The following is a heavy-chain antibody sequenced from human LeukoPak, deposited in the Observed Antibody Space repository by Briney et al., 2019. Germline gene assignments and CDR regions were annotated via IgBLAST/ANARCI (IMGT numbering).Heavy chain of an antibody. Sequence: ASVKVSCKASGYTFTSYDINWARQAPGQGLEWMGWIHPSTGNPTYAQGFTGRFVFSLDTSVSTTYLQISSLKAEDTAVYYCARAFQSLGGLSLPDYWGQGTLVTVSS. D-gene: IGHD3-16*02. J-gene: IGHJ4*02. V-gene: IGHV7-4-1*02. CDR1: GYTFTSYD. CDR2: IHPSTGNP. CDR3: ARAFQSLGGLSLPDY.